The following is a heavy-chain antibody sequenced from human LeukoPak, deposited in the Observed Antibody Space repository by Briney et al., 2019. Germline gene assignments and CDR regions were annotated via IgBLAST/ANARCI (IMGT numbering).Heavy chain of an antibody. CDR2: IAGGDDR. D-gene: IGHD6-13*01. Sequence: PGGSLRLSCAASGFSFSTFAMHWVRQAPGKGLEWVAGIAGGDDRFYADSVKGRFSISRDNSKNTLYLQMNSLRAEDTAVYYCAKGHGIAAAGGAFDIWGQGTMVTVSS. V-gene: IGHV3-23*01. CDR1: GFSFSTFA. J-gene: IGHJ3*02. CDR3: AKGHGIAAAGGAFDI.